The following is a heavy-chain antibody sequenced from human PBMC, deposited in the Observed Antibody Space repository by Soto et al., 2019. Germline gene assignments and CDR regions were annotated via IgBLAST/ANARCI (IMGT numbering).Heavy chain of an antibody. J-gene: IGHJ4*02. D-gene: IGHD6-19*01. CDR2: IYYSGST. CDR1: GGSISSGDYY. Sequence: SETLSLTCTVSGGSISSGDYYWSWIRQPPGKGLEWIGCIYYSGSTYYNPSLKSRVTISVDTSKNQFSPKLSSVTAADTAVYYCARYPGLKPRFDYWGQGTLVTVSS. V-gene: IGHV4-30-4*01. CDR3: ARYPGLKPRFDY.